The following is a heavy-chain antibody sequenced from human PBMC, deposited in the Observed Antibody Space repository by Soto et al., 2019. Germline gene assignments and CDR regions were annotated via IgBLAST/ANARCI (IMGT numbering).Heavy chain of an antibody. V-gene: IGHV4-34*01. CDR3: AERYYDSSGRYNDY. Sequence: SETLSLTCTVSGVSISSYYWTCIRQPPGTGLEWIGEINHSGSTNYNPSLKSRVTISVDKSKNQFSLKLSSVTAADTAVYYCAERYYDSSGRYNDYWGQGTLVTVSS. CDR2: INHSGST. CDR1: GVSISSYY. J-gene: IGHJ4*02. D-gene: IGHD3-22*01.